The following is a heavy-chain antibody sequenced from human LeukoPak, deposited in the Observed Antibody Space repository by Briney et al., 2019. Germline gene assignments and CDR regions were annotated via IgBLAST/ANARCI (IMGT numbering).Heavy chain of an antibody. V-gene: IGHV3-21*01. CDR2: ISSSLNYI. CDR3: ATENNYIWGSFED. Sequence: GGSLRLSCVASGFTFSDYGMNWVRQAPGGGLGWVSSISSSLNYIYYADSVKGRFTISRDNDKHSLYLKMNRLTAEDTAVYYCATENNYIWGSFEDWGQGPLVIVSS. CDR1: GFTFSDYG. J-gene: IGHJ4*02. D-gene: IGHD3-16*01.